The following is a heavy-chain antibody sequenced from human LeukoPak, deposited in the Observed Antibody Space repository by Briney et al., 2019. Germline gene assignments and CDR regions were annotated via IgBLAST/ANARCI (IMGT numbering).Heavy chain of an antibody. D-gene: IGHD6-13*01. CDR3: AKSSLRDQYTSSWYYFDY. Sequence: GGSLRLSCAASGFTFSSNAMSWVRQAPGKGLEWVSAISGSGGTTYHADSVKGRFTISRDNSKNTLYLQMNSLRGEDTAVYYCAKSSLRDQYTSSWYYFDYWGQGTLVTVSS. CDR1: GFTFSSNA. CDR2: ISGSGGTT. V-gene: IGHV3-23*01. J-gene: IGHJ4*02.